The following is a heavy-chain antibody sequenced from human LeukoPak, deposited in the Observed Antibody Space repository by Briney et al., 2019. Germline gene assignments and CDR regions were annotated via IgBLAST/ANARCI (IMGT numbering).Heavy chain of an antibody. J-gene: IGHJ4*02. CDR3: ARDRRYSSSWLFDY. Sequence: PSETLSLTCTVSGGSISSYYWSWIRQPAGKGLEWIGRIYTSGSTNYNPSLKSRVTMSVDTSKNQFSLKLSSVTAADTVVYYCARDRRYSSSWLFDYWGQGTLVTVSS. CDR2: IYTSGST. V-gene: IGHV4-4*07. D-gene: IGHD6-13*01. CDR1: GGSISSYY.